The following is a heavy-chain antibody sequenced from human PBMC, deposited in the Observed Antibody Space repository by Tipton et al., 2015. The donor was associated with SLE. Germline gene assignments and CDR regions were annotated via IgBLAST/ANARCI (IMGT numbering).Heavy chain of an antibody. Sequence: TCYKPSLKSRVTISVDTSRNQFFLKLSSVTAADTAVFYCARGGHGEYGRGFFDYWGQGTLVTVSS. V-gene: IGHV4-31*02. J-gene: IGHJ4*02. CDR2: T. D-gene: IGHD4-17*01. CDR3: ARGGHGEYGRGFFDY.